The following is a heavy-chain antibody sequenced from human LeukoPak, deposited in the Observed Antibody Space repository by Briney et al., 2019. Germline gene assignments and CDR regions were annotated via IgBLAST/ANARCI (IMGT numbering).Heavy chain of an antibody. Sequence: SVKVSCKASGHTLNSYAISGVRKAPGQGLEWMGRIIPILGIANYAQKFQGRVTITADKSTSTDYMELSSLRSEDTDVYYCAGESYYGSSRYYPDSWGQGTLVTVSS. J-gene: IGHJ4*02. D-gene: IGHD3-22*01. CDR1: GHTLNSYA. V-gene: IGHV1-69*04. CDR3: AGESYYGSSRYYPDS. CDR2: IIPILGIA.